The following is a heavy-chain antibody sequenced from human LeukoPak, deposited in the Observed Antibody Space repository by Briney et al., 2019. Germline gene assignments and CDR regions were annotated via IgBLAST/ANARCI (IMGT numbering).Heavy chain of an antibody. Sequence: SQTLSLTCTVSGGSISSGDYYWSWIRQPPGKGLERIAYMYYSGSTYYNPSLKSRVTMSADTSKNQLPLKLSSVTAADTAVYYCARPYYYDSRIDPWGQGILVTVSS. CDR3: ARPYYYDSRIDP. J-gene: IGHJ5*02. D-gene: IGHD3-22*01. CDR2: MYYSGST. CDR1: GGSISSGDYY. V-gene: IGHV4-30-4*01.